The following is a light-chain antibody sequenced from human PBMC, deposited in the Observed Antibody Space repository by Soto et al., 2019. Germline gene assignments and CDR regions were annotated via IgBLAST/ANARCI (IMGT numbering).Light chain of an antibody. V-gene: IGKV3-15*01. J-gene: IGKJ4*01. Sequence: EIVLTQSPATLSLSPGERGTLSCRASQGIGSTLAWYQQKPGQAPRLLMFRTSSRATGFPARFSGSGSGTEFNLTISSLQSEDFGVYYCQQYNNWPRATFGGGTKGGYQ. CDR3: QQYNNWPRAT. CDR2: RTS. CDR1: QGIGST.